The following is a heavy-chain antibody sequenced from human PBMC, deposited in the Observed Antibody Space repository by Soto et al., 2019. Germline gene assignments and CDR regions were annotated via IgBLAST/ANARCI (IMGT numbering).Heavy chain of an antibody. D-gene: IGHD5-12*01. Sequence: QVQLVESGGGVVQPGRSLRLSCAASGFTFSSYGMHWVRQAPGKGLEWVAVIWYDGSNKYYADSVKGRFTISRDNSKNTLYLQMNSLRAEDTAVYYCARVGDGYNCDYGGQGTLVTVSS. J-gene: IGHJ4*02. V-gene: IGHV3-33*01. CDR1: GFTFSSYG. CDR2: IWYDGSNK. CDR3: ARVGDGYNCDY.